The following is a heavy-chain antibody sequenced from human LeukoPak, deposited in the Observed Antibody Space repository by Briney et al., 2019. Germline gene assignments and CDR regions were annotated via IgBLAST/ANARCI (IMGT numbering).Heavy chain of an antibody. D-gene: IGHD6-19*01. CDR1: GFTFSSYG. J-gene: IGHJ6*03. V-gene: IGHV3-23*01. CDR2: ISGSGGST. Sequence: GGSLRLSCAASGFTFSSYGMGWVRQAPGKGLEWVSAISGSGGSTYYADSVKGRFTISRDNSKNTLYLQMNSLRAEDTAVYYCAKSVAGTDYYYMDVWGKGTTVTISS. CDR3: AKSVAGTDYYYMDV.